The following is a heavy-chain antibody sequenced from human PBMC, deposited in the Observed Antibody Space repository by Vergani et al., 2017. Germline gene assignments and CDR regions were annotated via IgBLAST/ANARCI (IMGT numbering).Heavy chain of an antibody. V-gene: IGHV4-61*01. CDR3: ARSRYSSGWYPDWFDP. CDR1: GGSVSSGSYY. J-gene: IGHJ5*02. D-gene: IGHD6-19*01. CDR2: IYYSGST. Sequence: QVQLQESGPGLVKPSETLSLTCTVSGGSVSSGSYYWSWIRQPPGKGLEWIGYIYYSGSTNYNPSLKSRVTISVDTSQNQFSLKLSSVTAADTAVYYCARSRYSSGWYPDWFDPWGQGTLVTVSS.